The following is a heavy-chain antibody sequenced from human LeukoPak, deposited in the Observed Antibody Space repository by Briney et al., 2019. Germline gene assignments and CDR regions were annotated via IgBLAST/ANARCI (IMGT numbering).Heavy chain of an antibody. V-gene: IGHV4-39*01. Sequence: SETLSLTCTVSGGSINIRSYYWGWIRQPPGKGLEWIGNIFYSGSTYYNPSLKSRVTISVHTSRDQFSLKLSSVTAADTALYYCARHEPQRGLPDAFDIWGQGTMVTVSS. CDR3: ARHEPQRGLPDAFDI. D-gene: IGHD1-26*01. CDR1: GGSINIRSYY. J-gene: IGHJ3*02. CDR2: IFYSGST.